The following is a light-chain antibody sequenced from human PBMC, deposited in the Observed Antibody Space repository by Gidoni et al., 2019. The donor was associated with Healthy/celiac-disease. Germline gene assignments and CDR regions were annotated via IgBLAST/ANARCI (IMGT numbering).Light chain of an antibody. Sequence: DIKMTQSPSSLSASVGDRVTITCQASQDMSNYLNWYQQKPGKAPKLLIYDASNLETGVPSRFSGSGSGTDFTFTISSLQPEAIATYYCQQYDNLPRTFGPGTKVDIK. CDR1: QDMSNY. CDR2: DAS. V-gene: IGKV1-33*01. J-gene: IGKJ3*01. CDR3: QQYDNLPRT.